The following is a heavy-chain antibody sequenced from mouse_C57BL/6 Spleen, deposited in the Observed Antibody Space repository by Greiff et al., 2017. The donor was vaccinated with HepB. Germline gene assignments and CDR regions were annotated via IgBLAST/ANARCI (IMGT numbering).Heavy chain of an antibody. J-gene: IGHJ2*01. CDR1: GYTFTDYY. CDR3: AREGIYYDYDGNFDY. D-gene: IGHD2-4*01. V-gene: IGHV1-76*01. CDR2: IYPGSGNT. Sequence: LVESGAELVRPGASVKLSCKASGYTFTDYYINWVKQRPGQGLEWIARIYPGSGNTYYNEKFKGKATLTAEKSSSTAYMQLSSLTSEDSAVYFCAREGIYYDYDGNFDYWGQGTTLTVSS.